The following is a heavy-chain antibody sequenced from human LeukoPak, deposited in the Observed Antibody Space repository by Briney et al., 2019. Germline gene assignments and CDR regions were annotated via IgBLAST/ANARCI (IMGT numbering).Heavy chain of an antibody. CDR3: ARDQRIQLWFFDY. D-gene: IGHD5-18*01. V-gene: IGHV1-69*04. CDR1: GGTFSSYA. Sequence: ASVKVSCKASGGTFSSYAISWVRQAPGQGLEWMGRIIPILGIANYAQKFKGRVTITADKSTSTAYMELSSLRSEDTAVYYCARDQRIQLWFFDYWGQGTLVTVSS. J-gene: IGHJ4*02. CDR2: IIPILGIA.